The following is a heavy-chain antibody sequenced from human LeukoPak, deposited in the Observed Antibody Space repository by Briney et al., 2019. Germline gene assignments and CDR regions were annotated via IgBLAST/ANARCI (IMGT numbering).Heavy chain of an antibody. CDR3: ARVGDSGWYDAFDI. J-gene: IGHJ3*02. D-gene: IGHD6-19*01. CDR1: GYTFTSYG. V-gene: IGHV1-18*01. CDR2: ISAYNGNT. Sequence: ASVKVSCKASGYTFTSYGISLVRRAPGQGLEWMGWISAYNGNTNYAQKLQGRVTMTTDTSTSTAYMELRSLRSDDTAVYYCARVGDSGWYDAFDIWGQGTMVTVSS.